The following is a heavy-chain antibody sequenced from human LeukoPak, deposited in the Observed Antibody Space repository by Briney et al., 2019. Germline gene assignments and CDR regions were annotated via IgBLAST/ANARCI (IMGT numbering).Heavy chain of an antibody. D-gene: IGHD1-14*01. J-gene: IGHJ3*02. CDR2: IYYSGST. V-gene: IGHV4-31*03. Sequence: PSETLSLTCTVSGGSISSGGYYWSWIRQHPGKGLEWIGYIYYSGSTYYNPSLKSRVTISVDTSKNQFSLKLSSVTAADTAVYYCARGRHDLTSDAFDIWGQGTMVTVSS. CDR3: ARGRHDLTSDAFDI. CDR1: GGSISSGGYY.